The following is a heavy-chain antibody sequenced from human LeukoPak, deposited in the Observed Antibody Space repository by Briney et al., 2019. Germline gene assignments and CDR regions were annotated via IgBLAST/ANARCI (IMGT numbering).Heavy chain of an antibody. Sequence: PGGSLRLSCAASGFTFSNYAMSWVRQAPGKGLEWVSVISGSGGTTYYADSVKGRFTISRDNSKNTLYLQVNSLRAEDTAVYYCAKSRSSGWYYGMDVWGQGTTVIVSS. J-gene: IGHJ6*02. V-gene: IGHV3-23*01. CDR3: AKSRSSGWYYGMDV. CDR2: ISGSGGTT. CDR1: GFTFSNYA. D-gene: IGHD6-19*01.